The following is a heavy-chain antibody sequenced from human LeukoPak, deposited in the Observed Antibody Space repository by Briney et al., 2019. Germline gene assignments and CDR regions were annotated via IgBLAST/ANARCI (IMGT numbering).Heavy chain of an antibody. CDR2: IGTAGDT. CDR3: ARGTTNRYNWNDVHDAFDI. J-gene: IGHJ3*02. Sequence: GSLRLSCAASGFTFSSYDMHWVRQTTGKGLEWVSGIGTAGDTYYPGSVKGRFTISRENVKNSLHLQMNSLRVGDTALYYCARGTTNRYNWNDVHDAFDIWGQGTMVTVSS. V-gene: IGHV3-13*01. D-gene: IGHD1-1*01. CDR1: GFTFSSYD.